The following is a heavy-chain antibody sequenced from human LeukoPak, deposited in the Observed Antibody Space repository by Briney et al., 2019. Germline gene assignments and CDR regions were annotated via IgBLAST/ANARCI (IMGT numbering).Heavy chain of an antibody. CDR3: ARGPRVGAAGFVYYHYIDV. CDR2: ISYGGSKK. CDR1: GFTFNSYA. D-gene: IGHD1-26*01. Sequence: PGRSLRLSCAASGFTFNSYATHWVRQAPGKGLEWVAVISYGGSKKNYADSVKGRFTISRDNSKNTLYLQMNSLRAEDTAVYYCARGPRVGAAGFVYYHYIDVWGKGTTVTVSS. V-gene: IGHV3-30*04. J-gene: IGHJ6*03.